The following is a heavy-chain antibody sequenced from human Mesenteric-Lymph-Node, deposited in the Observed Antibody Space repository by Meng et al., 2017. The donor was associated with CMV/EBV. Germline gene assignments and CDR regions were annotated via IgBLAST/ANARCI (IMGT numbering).Heavy chain of an antibody. V-gene: IGHV3-23*01. D-gene: IGHD3-22*01. CDR2: ISGSGGST. CDR1: GFTFSSYA. J-gene: IGHJ4*02. CDR3: AKWGYYDSSGYDY. Sequence: GESLKISCAASGFTFSSYAMSWVRQAPGKGLEWVSAISGSGGSTYYADSVKGRFTISRDNSKNMLYLQMNSLRAEDTAVYYCAKWGYYDSSGYDYWGQGTLVTVSS.